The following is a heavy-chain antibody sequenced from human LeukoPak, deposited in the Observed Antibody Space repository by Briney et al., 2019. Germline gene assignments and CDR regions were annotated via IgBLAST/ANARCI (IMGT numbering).Heavy chain of an antibody. CDR3: AREDFTVTGAFDY. Sequence: RGSLRLSCAASGFTLNTYSMIWVRQAPGKGLEWVSVISSGSSHTFYADSVKGRFTISRDNAKNSLYLQMNSLRAEDTAVYFCAREDFTVTGAFDYWGQGTLVTVSS. J-gene: IGHJ4*02. CDR2: ISSGSSHT. CDR1: GFTLNTYS. V-gene: IGHV3-21*01. D-gene: IGHD4-17*01.